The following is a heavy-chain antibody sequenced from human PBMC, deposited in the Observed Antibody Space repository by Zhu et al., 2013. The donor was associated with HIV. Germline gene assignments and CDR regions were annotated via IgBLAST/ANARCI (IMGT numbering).Heavy chain of an antibody. CDR1: GGTFSSYA. V-gene: IGHV1-69*01. CDR2: IIPIFGTA. J-gene: IGHJ6*02. CDR3: GRGTLSGSYWDYYYGMDV. D-gene: IGHD1-26*01. Sequence: QVQLVQSGAEVKKPGSSVKVSCKASGGTFSSYAISWVRQAPGQGLEWMGGIIPIFGTANYAQKFQGRVTITADESTSTAYMELSSLRSEDTAVYYCGRGTLSGSYWDYYYGMDVWGQGTTVTVSS.